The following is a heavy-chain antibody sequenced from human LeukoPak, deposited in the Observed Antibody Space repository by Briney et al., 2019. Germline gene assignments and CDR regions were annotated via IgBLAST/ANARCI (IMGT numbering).Heavy chain of an antibody. Sequence: SETLSLTCTVPGGSISTGGYYRSWIRQHPGKGLEWIGYIYYSGSTYYNPSLKSRVTISVDTSKNQFSLKLSSVTAADTAVYYCARGSAWYRVDYWGQGTLVTVSS. D-gene: IGHD6-19*01. J-gene: IGHJ4*02. V-gene: IGHV4-31*03. CDR2: IYYSGST. CDR1: GGSISTGGYY. CDR3: ARGSAWYRVDY.